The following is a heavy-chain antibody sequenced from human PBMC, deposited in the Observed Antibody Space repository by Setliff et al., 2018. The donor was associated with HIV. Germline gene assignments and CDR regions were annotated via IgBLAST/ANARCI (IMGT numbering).Heavy chain of an antibody. V-gene: IGHV4-31*03. CDR2: IYYSGST. Sequence: SETLSLTCTVSGGSISSGGYYWSWIRQHPGKGLEWIGYIYYSGSTYYNPSLKSRVTISVDTSKNQFSLKLSSVTAADAAVYYCARAPYYDSSGYYFYYYYYYMDVWGRGTTVTVSS. CDR1: GGSISSGGYY. CDR3: ARAPYYDSSGYYFYYYYYYMDV. D-gene: IGHD3-22*01. J-gene: IGHJ6*03.